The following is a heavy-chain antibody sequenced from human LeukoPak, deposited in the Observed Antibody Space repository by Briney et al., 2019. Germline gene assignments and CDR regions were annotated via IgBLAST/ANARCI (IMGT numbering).Heavy chain of an antibody. J-gene: IGHJ3*02. Sequence: ASVKVSCKASGGTFTSYAISWVRQAPGQGLERMGRIIPIFGTANYAQKFQGRVTITTDESTSTAYMELSSLRSEDTAVYYCARGLYSSSWYSDAFDIWGQGTMVTVSS. V-gene: IGHV1-69*05. CDR1: GGTFTSYA. CDR3: ARGLYSSSWYSDAFDI. D-gene: IGHD6-13*01. CDR2: IIPIFGTA.